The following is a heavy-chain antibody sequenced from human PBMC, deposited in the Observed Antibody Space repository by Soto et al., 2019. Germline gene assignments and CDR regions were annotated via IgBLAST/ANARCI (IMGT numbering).Heavy chain of an antibody. CDR2: ISDAAGSA. D-gene: IGHD4-17*01. CDR1: GFTFSSYA. J-gene: IGHJ3*01. CDR3: ARPYGGKIGDAPDL. V-gene: IGHV3-23*01. Sequence: GGSLRLSCVASGFTFSSYAMSWVRQVPGKGLEWVSTISDAAGSAYYVDSVKGRFTISRDNSKKTLYLQMNSLRAENSAVYNCARPYGGKIGDAPDLWGPGTMVTVSS.